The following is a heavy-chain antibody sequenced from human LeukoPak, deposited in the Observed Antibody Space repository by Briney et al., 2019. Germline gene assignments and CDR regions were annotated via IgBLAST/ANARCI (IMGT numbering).Heavy chain of an antibody. CDR1: GFTVSSNY. Sequence: GGSLRLSCAASGFTVSSNYMSWVRQASGKGPEWVGRIRSKANSYATAYAASVKGRFTISRDDSKNTAYLQMNSLKTEDTAVYYCTRLSYSSSWPFDPWGQGTLVTVSS. CDR3: TRLSYSSSWPFDP. J-gene: IGHJ5*02. D-gene: IGHD6-13*01. V-gene: IGHV3-73*01. CDR2: IRSKANSYAT.